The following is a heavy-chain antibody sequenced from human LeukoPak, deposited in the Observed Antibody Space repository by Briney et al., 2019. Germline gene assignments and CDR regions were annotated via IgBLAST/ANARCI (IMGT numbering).Heavy chain of an antibody. CDR2: INPNSGGT. CDR3: ARAENTMTHLDY. CDR1: GYTLTGYY. J-gene: IGHJ4*02. V-gene: IGHV1-2*02. D-gene: IGHD3-22*01. Sequence: ASVKVSCKASGYTLTGYYMHWVRQAPGQGLEWMGWINPNSGGTNYAQKFQGRVTMTRDTSISTAYMELSRLRSDDTAVYYCARAENTMTHLDYWGQGTLVTVSS.